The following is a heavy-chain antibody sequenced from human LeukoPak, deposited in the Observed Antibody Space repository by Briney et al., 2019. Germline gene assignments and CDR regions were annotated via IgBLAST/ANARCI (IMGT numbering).Heavy chain of an antibody. Sequence: TGGSLRLSCAASGFTVSSNYMSWVRQAPGKGLEWVSVIYSGGSTYCADSVKGRFTISRDNSKNTLYLQMNSLRAEDTAVYYCASKLVVGATKSDYFDYWGQGTLVTVSS. CDR3: ASKLVVGATKSDYFDY. V-gene: IGHV3-66*02. D-gene: IGHD1-26*01. CDR1: GFTVSSNY. J-gene: IGHJ4*02. CDR2: IYSGGST.